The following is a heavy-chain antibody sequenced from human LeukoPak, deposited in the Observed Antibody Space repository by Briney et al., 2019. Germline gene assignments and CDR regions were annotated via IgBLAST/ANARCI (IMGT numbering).Heavy chain of an antibody. CDR2: INHRGST. D-gene: IGHD3-22*01. Sequence: SETLSLTCAVYGGSFSGYYWSWLRQPPGKGLEWVGGINHRGSTKYNPSLKSRVTISVGTSKNKFSLQLSSVTAADTAVYYCARGRPPYYYDSSGYYCDYWGQGTLVSVSS. V-gene: IGHV4-34*01. J-gene: IGHJ4*02. CDR3: ARGRPPYYYDSSGYYCDY. CDR1: GGSFSGYY.